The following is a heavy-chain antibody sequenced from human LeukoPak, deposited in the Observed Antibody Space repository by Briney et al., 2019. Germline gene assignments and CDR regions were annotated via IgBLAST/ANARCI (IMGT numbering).Heavy chain of an antibody. D-gene: IGHD1-26*01. CDR3: ARQGYTASYYFLDY. CDR2: IYTTGAT. V-gene: IGHV4-4*07. Sequence: SETLSLTCTVSGGSIRSYFWGWVRQPAGKGLEWIGRIYTTGATFYNPSLKTRLTTSIDTSKNQFSLRLTSVVAADTAVYYCARQGYTASYYFLDYWSQGTLVTVSS. J-gene: IGHJ4*02. CDR1: GGSIRSYF.